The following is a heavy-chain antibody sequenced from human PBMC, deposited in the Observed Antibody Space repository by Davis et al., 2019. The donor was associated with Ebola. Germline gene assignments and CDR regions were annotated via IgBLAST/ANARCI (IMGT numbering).Heavy chain of an antibody. CDR3: ARGVLNWGRVIDY. CDR2: INRSATT. Sequence: SETLSLTCTVPGVSIRDHYWTWIRQPPGQGLEWIGEINRSATTNYNPSLKSRVTISVDTSKNQFSLGLGSVTAADTAVYYCARGVLNWGRVIDYWGQGTLVTVSS. CDR1: GVSIRDHY. J-gene: IGHJ4*02. D-gene: IGHD7-27*01. V-gene: IGHV4-34*01.